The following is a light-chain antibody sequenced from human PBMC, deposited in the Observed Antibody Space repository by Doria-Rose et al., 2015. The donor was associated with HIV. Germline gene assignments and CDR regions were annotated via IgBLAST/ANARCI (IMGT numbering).Light chain of an antibody. J-gene: IGKJ3*01. CDR2: WAS. Sequence: DIRLTQSPESLGMSLGERATLNCKSSQSLLYTSKNYLAWYQQKPGQPPKLLIYWASTRQSGVPARFSGSGSGTDFTLAISSLEAEDVAVYYCQQHYDTPSFGPGTTVDIK. V-gene: IGKV4-1*01. CDR3: QQHYDTPS. CDR1: QSLLYTSKNY.